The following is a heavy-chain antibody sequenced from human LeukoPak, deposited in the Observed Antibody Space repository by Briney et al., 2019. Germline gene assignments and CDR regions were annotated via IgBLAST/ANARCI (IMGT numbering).Heavy chain of an antibody. CDR3: ARGVWAVAGTEYYYYGMDV. V-gene: IGHV1-8*01. CDR2: MNPNSGNT. CDR1: GHTFTTYD. Sequence: ASVKVSCRASGHTFTTYDLNWVRQAPGQGLEWMGWMNPNSGNTGYAQKFQGRVTMTRNTSISTAYMELSSLRSEDTAVYYCARGVWAVAGTEYYYYGMDVWGQGTTVTVSS. J-gene: IGHJ6*02. D-gene: IGHD6-19*01.